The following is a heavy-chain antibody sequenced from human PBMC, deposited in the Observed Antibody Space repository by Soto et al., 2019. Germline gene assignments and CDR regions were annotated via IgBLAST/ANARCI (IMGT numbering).Heavy chain of an antibody. CDR2: ISTYNGDT. D-gene: IGHD3-22*01. Sequence: QVQLVQSGAEVKEPGASVKVSCKASGYTFITYGLSWVRQAPGQGLDWLGWISTYNGDTKYADRLHGRVTMTTDTTTDTAYMELRSLRSDDTVVYYCARGPTYYYDKSGDSSLDYWGQGTLVTVSS. CDR1: GYTFITYG. V-gene: IGHV1-18*01. CDR3: ARGPTYYYDKSGDSSLDY. J-gene: IGHJ4*02.